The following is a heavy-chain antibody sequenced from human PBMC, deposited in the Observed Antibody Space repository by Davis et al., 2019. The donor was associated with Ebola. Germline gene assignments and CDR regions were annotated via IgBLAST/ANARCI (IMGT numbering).Heavy chain of an antibody. CDR2: ISSGSSTI. CDR1: GFTFSSYA. J-gene: IGHJ3*02. CDR3: ARDPDTAMASDAFDI. Sequence: GGSLRLSCAASGFTFSSYAMSWVRQAPGKGLEWVSYISSGSSTIYYADSVKGRFTISRDNAKNSLYLQMNSLRDEDTAVYYCARDPDTAMASDAFDIWGQGTMVTVSS. D-gene: IGHD5-18*01. V-gene: IGHV3-48*02.